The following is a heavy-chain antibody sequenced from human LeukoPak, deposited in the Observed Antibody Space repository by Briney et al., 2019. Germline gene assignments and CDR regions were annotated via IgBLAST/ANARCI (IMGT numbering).Heavy chain of an antibody. V-gene: IGHV3-23*01. CDR2: IGGSGSADGI. J-gene: IGHJ4*02. D-gene: IGHD5-18*01. Sequence: GGSLRLSCAASGSTFSNYAMSWVRQTPGKGLEWISSIGGSGSADGIFYADSVKGRFTISRDNSKNTLYLQMNSLRAEDTAVFYCAKWSKYTYGYFDYWGQGTLVTVSS. CDR3: AKWSKYTYGYFDY. CDR1: GSTFSNYA.